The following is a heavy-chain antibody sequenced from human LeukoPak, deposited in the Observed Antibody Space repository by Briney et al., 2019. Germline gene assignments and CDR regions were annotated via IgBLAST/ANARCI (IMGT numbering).Heavy chain of an antibody. Sequence: GGSLRPSCAASGFTFRDYWMSWMRQAPGKGLEWVANIKYDGDEEYYVDSVKGRFIISRDNAKNSLYLQLNSLRVEDTAVYYCRSGGAAPGAFDNWGQGTLVTVSP. CDR2: IKYDGDEE. J-gene: IGHJ4*02. CDR3: RSGGAAPGAFDN. V-gene: IGHV3-7*01. D-gene: IGHD4/OR15-4a*01. CDR1: GFTFRDYW.